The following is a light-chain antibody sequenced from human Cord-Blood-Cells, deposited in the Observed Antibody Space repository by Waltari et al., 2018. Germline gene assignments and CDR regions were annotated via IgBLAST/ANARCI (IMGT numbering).Light chain of an antibody. CDR1: QSVSSSY. V-gene: IGKV3-20*01. CDR2: GAS. Sequence: DIVLTQSPGTLSLSPGERATLSCRASQSVSSSYLAWYQQQPGHAPRLLIYGASSRATVIPDRFSSSGSRTDFTPTISILEPEDFAVYYCQQYGSSFTFGPGTKVDIK. J-gene: IGKJ3*01. CDR3: QQYGSSFT.